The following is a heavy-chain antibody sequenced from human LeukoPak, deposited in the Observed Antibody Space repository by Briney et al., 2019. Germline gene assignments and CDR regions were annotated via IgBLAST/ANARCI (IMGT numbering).Heavy chain of an antibody. D-gene: IGHD5-18*01. J-gene: IGHJ1*01. V-gene: IGHV3-23*01. CDR2: ISGSGGST. CDR3: ARAGYSMDTEYFQH. CDR1: GFTFSTYA. Sequence: GGSLRLSCAASGFTFSTYAMNWVRQAPGKGLDWVSGISGSGGSTYYADSVKGRFTISRDNAKSSLYLQMNSLRAEDTAVYYCARAGYSMDTEYFQHWGQGTLVTVSS.